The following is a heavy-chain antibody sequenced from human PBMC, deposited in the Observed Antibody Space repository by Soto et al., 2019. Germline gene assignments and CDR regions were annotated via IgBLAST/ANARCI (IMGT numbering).Heavy chain of an antibody. J-gene: IGHJ6*02. CDR3: AHRSSGGYYYYGMDV. D-gene: IGHD3-16*01. Sequence: SVKVSCKASGGTFSSYAVSWVRQAPGQGLEWMGGIIPIFGTANYAQKFQGRVTITADKSTSTAYMELSSLRSEDTAVYYCAHRSSGGYYYYGMDVWGQGTTVTVSS. V-gene: IGHV1-69*06. CDR1: GGTFSSYA. CDR2: IIPIFGTA.